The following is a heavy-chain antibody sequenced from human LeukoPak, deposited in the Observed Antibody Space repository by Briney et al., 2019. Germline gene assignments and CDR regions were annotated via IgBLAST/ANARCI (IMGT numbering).Heavy chain of an antibody. CDR1: GFTFDDYA. D-gene: IGHD3-3*01. V-gene: IGHV3-9*01. J-gene: IGHJ3*02. CDR3: AKDWSGLIGGGAFDI. Sequence: PGGSLRLSCAASGFTFDDYAMHWVRQAPGKGLEWVSGISWNSGSIGYADSVKGRFTISRDNAKNSLYLQMNSLRAEDTALYYCAKDWSGLIGGGAFDIWGQGTMVTVSS. CDR2: ISWNSGSI.